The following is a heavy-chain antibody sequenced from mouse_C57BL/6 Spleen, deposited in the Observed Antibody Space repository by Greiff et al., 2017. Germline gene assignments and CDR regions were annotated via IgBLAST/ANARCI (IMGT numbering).Heavy chain of an antibody. D-gene: IGHD2-10*02. Sequence: QVQLQQPGAELVRPGSSVKLSCKASGYTFTSYWMDWVKQRPGQGLEWIGNIYPSDSETHYNQKFKDKATLTVDKSSSTAYMQLSSLTSEDSAVYYCARIGYGNYVDYWGQGTTRTGSS. CDR1: GYTFTSYW. V-gene: IGHV1-61*01. CDR2: IYPSDSET. CDR3: ARIGYGNYVDY. J-gene: IGHJ2*01.